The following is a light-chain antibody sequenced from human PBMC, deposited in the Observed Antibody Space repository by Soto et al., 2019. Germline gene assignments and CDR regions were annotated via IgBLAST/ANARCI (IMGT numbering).Light chain of an antibody. CDR3: QHYNSYSEA. Sequence: DIKMTQSPSSLSASVVDRVTITCRANQSISDYLNWYQQKPGKAPKLLIYKASTLKSGVPSRFSGSGSGTEFTLTISSLQPDDFATYYCQHYNSYSEAFGQGTKVDIK. CDR1: QSISDY. V-gene: IGKV1-5*03. CDR2: KAS. J-gene: IGKJ1*01.